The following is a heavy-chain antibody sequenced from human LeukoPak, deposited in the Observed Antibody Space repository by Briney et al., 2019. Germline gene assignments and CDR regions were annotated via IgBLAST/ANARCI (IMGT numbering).Heavy chain of an antibody. CDR3: AQSAGVASFIAVAGNGLFDP. CDR1: GFTFTSSA. Sequence: SVKVSCKASGFTFTSSAMQWVRQARGQRLEWIGWIVVGSGNTNYAQKFQGGVTITADKSTSTAYMELSSLRSEDTAVYYCAQSAGVASFIAVAGNGLFDPWGQGTLVTVSS. V-gene: IGHV1-58*02. CDR2: IVVGSGNT. D-gene: IGHD6-19*01. J-gene: IGHJ5*02.